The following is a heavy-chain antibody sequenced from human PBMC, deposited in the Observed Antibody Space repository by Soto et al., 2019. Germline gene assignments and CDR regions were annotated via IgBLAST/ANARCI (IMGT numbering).Heavy chain of an antibody. CDR1: GFTFSSYA. CDR3: ERDGRRRYRYGYFDY. D-gene: IGHD5-18*01. Sequence: EGSLRLSCAASGFTFSSYAMHWVRQAPGKGLEWVAVISYDGSNKYYADSVKGRFTISRDNSKNTLYLQMNSLRAEDTAVYYCERDGRRRYRYGYFDYWGQGTLVTVSS. CDR2: ISYDGSNK. J-gene: IGHJ4*02. V-gene: IGHV3-30-3*01.